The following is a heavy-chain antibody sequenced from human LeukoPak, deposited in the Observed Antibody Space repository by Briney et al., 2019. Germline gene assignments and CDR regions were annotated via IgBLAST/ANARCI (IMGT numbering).Heavy chain of an antibody. CDR2: IYSSGST. Sequence: SETLSLTCTVSGGSISSYYWSWIRQPAGKGLEWIGRIYSSGSTHYNPSLKSRVTISVDTSKNQFSLKLSSVTAADTAVYYCASGPRSVVVITTSFDYWGQGTLVTVSS. J-gene: IGHJ4*02. CDR1: GGSISSYY. D-gene: IGHD3-22*01. CDR3: ASGPRSVVVITTSFDY. V-gene: IGHV4-4*07.